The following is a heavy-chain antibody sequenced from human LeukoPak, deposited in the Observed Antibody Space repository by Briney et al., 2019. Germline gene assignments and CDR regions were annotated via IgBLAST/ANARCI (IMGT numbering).Heavy chain of an antibody. D-gene: IGHD1-1*01. CDR1: GFTFSSYG. J-gene: IGHJ6*02. CDR2: ISYDGSNK. V-gene: IGHV3-30*18. Sequence: GGSLRLSCAASGFTFSSYGMHWVRQAPGKGLEWVAVISYDGSNKYYADSVKGRFTISRDNSKNTLYLQMNSLRAEDTAVYYCAKEPQKNDYYYGMDAWGQGTTVTVSS. CDR3: AKEPQKNDYYYGMDA.